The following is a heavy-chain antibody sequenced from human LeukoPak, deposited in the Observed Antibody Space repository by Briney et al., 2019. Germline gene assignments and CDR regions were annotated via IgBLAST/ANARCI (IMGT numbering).Heavy chain of an antibody. CDR2: ISGGGFTT. D-gene: IGHD5-12*01. CDR3: AKEQRGYTGYAVGSWFDP. CDR1: GFIFKSYA. J-gene: IGHJ5*02. Sequence: GGSPRLSCAASGFIFKSYAMTWVRQAPGKGPEWVSSISGGGFTTDYADSVKGRFTFSRDNSKSTLYLQMNSLRAEDTAVYYCAKEQRGYTGYAVGSWFDPWGQGTLVTVSS. V-gene: IGHV3-23*01.